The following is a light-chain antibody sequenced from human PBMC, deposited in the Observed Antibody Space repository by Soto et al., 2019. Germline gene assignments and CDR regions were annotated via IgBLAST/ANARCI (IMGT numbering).Light chain of an antibody. CDR1: QSVSNY. J-gene: IGKJ4*01. V-gene: IGKV3-15*01. Sequence: EFVLTQSPATLSLSPGERATLSCRASQSVSNYLAWYQQKPGQAPRLLIYGASTRATGMPARFSGSGSGTEFTLTISSLQSEDFAVYYCQQYNNWPLTFGGGTKVDIK. CDR2: GAS. CDR3: QQYNNWPLT.